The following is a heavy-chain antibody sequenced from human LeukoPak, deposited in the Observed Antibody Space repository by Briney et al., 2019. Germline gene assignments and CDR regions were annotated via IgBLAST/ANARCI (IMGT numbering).Heavy chain of an antibody. Sequence: ASVNVSCKASGYTFTSYDINWVRQAPGQGREWMGWMNPNSGNTGYAQKFQGRVTMTRNTSISTAYMELSSLRSEDTAVYYCARIRLAAADDAFDIWGQGTMVTVSS. CDR1: GYTFTSYD. J-gene: IGHJ3*02. CDR2: MNPNSGNT. CDR3: ARIRLAAADDAFDI. D-gene: IGHD6-13*01. V-gene: IGHV1-8*01.